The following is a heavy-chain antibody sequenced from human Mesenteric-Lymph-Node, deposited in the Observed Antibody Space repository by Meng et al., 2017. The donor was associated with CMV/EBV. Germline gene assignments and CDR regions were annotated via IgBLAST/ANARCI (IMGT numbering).Heavy chain of an antibody. CDR1: GFTVSSNY. J-gene: IGHJ4*02. CDR2: IYSGGST. Sequence: GGSLRLSCAASGFTVSSNYMTWVRQAPGKGLEWVSLIYSGGSTYYADSVKGRFTISRDNSKNTLYLQMNSLRNEDTAVYYCARDRRYCSSTSCYYYFDYWGQGTLVTVSS. V-gene: IGHV3-66*02. CDR3: ARDRRYCSSTSCYYYFDY. D-gene: IGHD2-2*01.